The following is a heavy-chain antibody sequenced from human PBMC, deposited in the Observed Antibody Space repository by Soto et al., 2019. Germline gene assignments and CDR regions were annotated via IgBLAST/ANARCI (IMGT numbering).Heavy chain of an antibody. D-gene: IGHD1-26*01. V-gene: IGHV3-30*18. Sequence: QVQLVESGGGVVQPGRSLRLSCAASGLTFSSYGMHWVRQAPGKGLEWLTFISHDGRKTYYADSVKGRFTISRDNSKNTQYLQMNSLRAEDTALYDCVKDQGLVFWYFNYCGQGTLVTFSS. CDR3: VKDQGLVFWYFNY. CDR1: GLTFSSYG. CDR2: ISHDGRKT. J-gene: IGHJ4*02.